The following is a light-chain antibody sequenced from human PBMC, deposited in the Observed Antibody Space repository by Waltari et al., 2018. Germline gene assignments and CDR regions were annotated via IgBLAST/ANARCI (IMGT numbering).Light chain of an antibody. CDR2: DVS. J-gene: IGLJ3*02. V-gene: IGLV2-14*01. CDR1: SSYVGGYHY. CDR3: SSYTSSSTWV. Sequence: QAALTQPPSVSGSPGQSLTLPCTGPSSYVGGYHYVPWYQKHPGKAPKFMIYDVSQRPSGVFNRCAGSRSGNTASLTISGRQAEDEADYYCSSYTSSSTWVFGGGTKLTVL.